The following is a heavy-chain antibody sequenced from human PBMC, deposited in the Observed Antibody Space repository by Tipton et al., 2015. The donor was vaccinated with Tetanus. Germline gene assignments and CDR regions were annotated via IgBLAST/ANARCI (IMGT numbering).Heavy chain of an antibody. CDR1: GGSISSSSYY. J-gene: IGHJ4*02. D-gene: IGHD1-26*01. Sequence: TLSLTCTVSGGSISSSSYYWGWIRQPPGKGLEWIGSIYYSGSTYYTPSLKSRVTISVDTSKNQFSLKLGSVTAADTAVYYCARGGVGTIDYWGQGTLVTVSS. V-gene: IGHV4-39*01. CDR2: IYYSGST. CDR3: ARGGVGTIDY.